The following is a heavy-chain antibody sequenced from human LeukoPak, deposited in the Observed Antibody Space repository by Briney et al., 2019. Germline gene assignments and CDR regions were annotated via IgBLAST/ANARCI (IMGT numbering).Heavy chain of an antibody. J-gene: IGHJ6*04. V-gene: IGHV3-30*18. CDR2: ISYDGSNK. CDR1: GFTFSSYG. CDR3: AKDLRGYSYGLYYYGMDV. D-gene: IGHD5-18*01. Sequence: PGGSLRLSCAASGFTFSSYGMLWVRQAPGKGLEWVAVISYDGSNKYYADSVKGRFTISRDNSKNTLYLQMNSLRAEDTAAYYCAKDLRGYSYGLYYYGMDVWGKGTTVTVYS.